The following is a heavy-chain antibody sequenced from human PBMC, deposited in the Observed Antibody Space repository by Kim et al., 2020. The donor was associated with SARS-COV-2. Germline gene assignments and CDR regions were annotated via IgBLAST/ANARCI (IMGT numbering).Heavy chain of an antibody. D-gene: IGHD3-10*01. Sequence: ASVKVSCKASGYTFTNYAIHWVRQAPGQGLEWMGWINCDKGKTKYSPRFQGSVTISRDTSATTVYMDLDSLKSEDTAVYYCARGGRYGSGNYLSQSFEYWGPGTLITVSS. V-gene: IGHV1-3*01. J-gene: IGHJ4*02. CDR3: ARGGRYGSGNYLSQSFEY. CDR1: GYTFTNYA. CDR2: INCDKGKT.